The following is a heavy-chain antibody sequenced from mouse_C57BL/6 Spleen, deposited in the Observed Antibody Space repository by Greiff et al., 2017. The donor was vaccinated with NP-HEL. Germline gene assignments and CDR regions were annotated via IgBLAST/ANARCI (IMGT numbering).Heavy chain of an antibody. V-gene: IGHV14-1*01. CDR1: GFNITDYY. Sequence: EVQLQQSGAELVRPGASVKLSCTASGFNITDYYMHWVKQRPEQGLEWIGRIDPEDGATEYAPKFQGKATMTADTSSNTAYLQLSSLTSEDTAVYYCTTDAYYRGHFDYWGQGTTLTVSS. CDR3: TTDAYYRGHFDY. J-gene: IGHJ2*01. CDR2: IDPEDGAT. D-gene: IGHD2-14*01.